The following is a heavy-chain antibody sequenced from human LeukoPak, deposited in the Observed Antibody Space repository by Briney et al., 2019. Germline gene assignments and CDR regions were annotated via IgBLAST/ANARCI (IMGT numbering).Heavy chain of an antibody. J-gene: IGHJ4*02. Sequence: SETLSLTCTVTGVSMSAYQWSWVRQSPEKGLEWIGCINTKGETSYNPSLKSRVTTSVDTSKSQFSLRLTSVTAADTAVYYCATSNDAKIAPFDHWGQGAPVTVSS. V-gene: IGHV4-4*09. CDR1: GVSMSAYQ. CDR3: ATSNDAKIAPFDH. CDR2: INTKGET. D-gene: IGHD2-21*01.